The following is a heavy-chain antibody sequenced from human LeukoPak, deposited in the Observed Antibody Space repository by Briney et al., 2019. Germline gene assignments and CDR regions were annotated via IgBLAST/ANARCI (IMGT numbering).Heavy chain of an antibody. CDR2: ISGSGGST. Sequence: GGSLRLSCAASGFTFSSYGMSWVRQAPGKGLEWVSAISGSGGSTYYADSVKGRFTISRDNSENSLYLQMNSLRAEDTAVYYCAGRRELLNSGHFDYWGQGTLVTVSS. D-gene: IGHD1-26*01. V-gene: IGHV3-23*01. CDR3: AGRRELLNSGHFDY. CDR1: GFTFSSYG. J-gene: IGHJ4*02.